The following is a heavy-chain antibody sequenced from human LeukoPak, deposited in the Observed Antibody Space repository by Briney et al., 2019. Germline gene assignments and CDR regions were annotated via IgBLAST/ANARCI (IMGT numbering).Heavy chain of an antibody. V-gene: IGHV4-39*07. CDR1: GGSISSSSYY. CDR2: IYYSGST. Sequence: SETLSLTCTVSGGSISSSSYYWGWIRQPPGKGLEWIGSIYYSGSTYYNPSLKSRVTISVDTSKNQFSLKLSCVTAADTAVYYCARAGYSSSWYPDGSKTFDYWGQGTLVTVSS. J-gene: IGHJ4*02. D-gene: IGHD6-13*01. CDR3: ARAGYSSSWYPDGSKTFDY.